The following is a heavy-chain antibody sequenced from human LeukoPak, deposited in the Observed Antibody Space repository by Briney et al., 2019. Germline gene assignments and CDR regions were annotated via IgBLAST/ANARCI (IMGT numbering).Heavy chain of an antibody. CDR1: GGSFCGYC. Sequence: KPSETLSLTCAVYGGSFCGYCSSWIRQPAGKWLEWIGEINHSGSTNYNPSLKSRVTISVDTPKNQFTLKLTSATAADTAVSYCAVLSYGYDWGQGTLVTVSS. D-gene: IGHD5-18*01. V-gene: IGHV4-34*01. CDR2: INHSGST. CDR3: AVLSYGYD. J-gene: IGHJ4*02.